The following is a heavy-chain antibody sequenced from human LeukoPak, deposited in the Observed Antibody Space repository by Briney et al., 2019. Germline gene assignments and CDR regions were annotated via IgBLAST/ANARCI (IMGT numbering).Heavy chain of an antibody. CDR2: INAGNGNT. J-gene: IGHJ5*02. CDR3: ARERIAVAGRFFDP. CDR1: GYTFTSYA. D-gene: IGHD6-19*01. Sequence: GASVKVSCKASGYTFTSYAMHWVRQAPGQRLEWMGWINAGNGNTKYSQKFQGRVTITRDTSASTAYMELSSLRSEDTAVYYCARERIAVAGRFFDPWGQGTLVTVSS. V-gene: IGHV1-3*01.